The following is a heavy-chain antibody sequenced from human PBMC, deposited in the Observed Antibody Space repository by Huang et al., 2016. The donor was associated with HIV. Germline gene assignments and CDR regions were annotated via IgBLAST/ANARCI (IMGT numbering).Heavy chain of an antibody. CDR1: GGSMSRYY. J-gene: IGHJ5*02. CDR3: ASASIAARRWFDP. D-gene: IGHD6-6*01. Sequence: VQLQESGPGLVKPSEILSLTCTVSGGSMSRYYWGWIRQPPGKGLEWIGYIYYSGSTNYNPSLKRRVTISVDTSKNQFALRLSSVTAADTAVYYCASASIAARRWFDPWGQGSLVTVSS. CDR2: IYYSGST. V-gene: IGHV4-59*01.